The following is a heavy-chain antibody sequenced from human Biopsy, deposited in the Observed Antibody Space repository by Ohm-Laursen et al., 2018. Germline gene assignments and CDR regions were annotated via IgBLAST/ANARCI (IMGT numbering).Heavy chain of an antibody. CDR1: GFKFDDYA. CDR3: ARLTGDPSY. D-gene: IGHD7-27*01. V-gene: IGHV3-9*01. Sequence: SLRLSCAATGFKFDDYAMHWVRQTPGKGLEWVSGMSRNNGFIGYADSVRGRFTISRDNGQNSLYLQMNNLITKDTAVYYCARLTGDPSYWGQGILVTVSS. CDR2: MSRNNGFI. J-gene: IGHJ4*02.